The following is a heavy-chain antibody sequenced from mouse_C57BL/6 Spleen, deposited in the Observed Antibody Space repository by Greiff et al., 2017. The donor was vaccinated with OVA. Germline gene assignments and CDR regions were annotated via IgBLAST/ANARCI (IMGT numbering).Heavy chain of an antibody. CDR2: IYPGSGNT. D-gene: IGHD2-5*01. J-gene: IGHJ3*01. CDR1: GYTFTDYY. CDR3: ARCYSNYWFAY. Sequence: VQLQQSGAELVRPGASVKLSCKASGYTFTDYYINWVKQRPGQGLEWIARIYPGSGNTYYNEKFKGKATLTAEKSSSTAYMQLSSLTSEDSAVYFCARCYSNYWFAYWGQGTLVTVSA. V-gene: IGHV1-76*01.